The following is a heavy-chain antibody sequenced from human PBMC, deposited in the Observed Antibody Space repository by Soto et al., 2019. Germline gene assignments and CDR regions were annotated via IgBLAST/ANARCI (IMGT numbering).Heavy chain of an antibody. CDR3: ARDGDGRMTTNPYYYIGMDV. CDR2: VFYTGRA. V-gene: IGHV4-59*01. CDR1: GGSLGSYY. Sequence: QVQLQESGPGLVEASETLSLTCTVSGGSLGSYYWSWIRQPPGKGLEWIGYVFYTGRANYNASLTSRVSISLDTSNYEFSLKLISVTAADTAVYYCARDGDGRMTTNPYYYIGMDVWGPGTTVTVSS. J-gene: IGHJ6*02. D-gene: IGHD4-4*01.